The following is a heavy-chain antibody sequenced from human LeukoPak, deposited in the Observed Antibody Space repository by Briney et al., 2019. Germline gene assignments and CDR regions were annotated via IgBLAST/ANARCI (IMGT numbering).Heavy chain of an antibody. Sequence: PGGSLRLSCAASGFIFSNYAMHWVRQAPGKGLDWVAVISFDGSNIYYADSAKGRFTISRDNSKNTLYLQMNSLRAEDTAVYYCARRAGAYSHPYDYWGQGTLVTVSS. V-gene: IGHV3-30*14. J-gene: IGHJ4*02. CDR3: ARRAGAYSHPYDY. D-gene: IGHD4/OR15-4a*01. CDR1: GFIFSNYA. CDR2: ISFDGSNI.